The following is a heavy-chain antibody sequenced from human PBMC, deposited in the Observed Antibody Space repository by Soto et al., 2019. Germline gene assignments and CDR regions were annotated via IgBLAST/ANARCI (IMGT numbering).Heavy chain of an antibody. D-gene: IGHD1-1*01. J-gene: IGHJ6*04. CDR1: GLTISNYW. Sequence: WGSLRLSCVASGLTISNYWMSWLRQAPGKGLEWAAHINPDGSLKYYLDSVRGRFTISRDIFKNSLYLEMNSLRVEDTAVYYCVQRQTRNNLWGKGTMVTSSS. V-gene: IGHV3-7*03. CDR3: VQRQTRNNL. CDR2: INPDGSLK.